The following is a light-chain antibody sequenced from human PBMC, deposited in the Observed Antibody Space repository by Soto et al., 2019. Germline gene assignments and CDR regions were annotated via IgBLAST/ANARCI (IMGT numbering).Light chain of an antibody. CDR3: LIYYGGAQV. J-gene: IGLJ2*01. CDR1: TGAVTSGYY. V-gene: IGLV7-43*01. Sequence: QTVVTQEPSLTVSPGATVTLTCASSTGAVTSGYYPNWFQQKPGQAPRAPIYSTSNKHSWTPARFSGSLLGGKAALTLSGVQPEDEAEYYCLIYYGGAQVFGGGTKLTVL. CDR2: STS.